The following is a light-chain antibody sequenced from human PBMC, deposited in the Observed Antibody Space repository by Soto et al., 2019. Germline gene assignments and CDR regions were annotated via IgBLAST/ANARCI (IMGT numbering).Light chain of an antibody. CDR2: GAS. CDR3: QQYNNWPPTWT. V-gene: IGKV3-15*01. J-gene: IGKJ1*01. Sequence: IVLTQSPGTLSLSPGERATLSCRASQSVDSSYLAWYQQKPGQAPRLLIYGASSRAAGIPPRFSGSGSGTEFTLTINSLQSEDFAVYYCQQYNNWPPTWTFGQGTKVDNK. CDR1: QSVDSSY.